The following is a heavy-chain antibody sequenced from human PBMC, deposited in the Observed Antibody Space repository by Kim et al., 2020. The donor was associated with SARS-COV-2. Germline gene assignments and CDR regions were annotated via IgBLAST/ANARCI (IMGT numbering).Heavy chain of an antibody. D-gene: IGHD3-16*01. CDR2: ISYDGSNK. V-gene: IGHV3-30*18. CDR1: GFTFSSYG. J-gene: IGHJ6*02. CDR3: AKAPARVNVGAYYYYYYGMDV. Sequence: GGSLRLSCAASGFTFSSYGMHWVRQAPGKGLEWVAVISYDGSNKYYADSVKGRFTISRDNSKNTLYLQMNSLRAEDTAVYYCAKAPARVNVGAYYYYYYGMDVWGQGTTVTVSS.